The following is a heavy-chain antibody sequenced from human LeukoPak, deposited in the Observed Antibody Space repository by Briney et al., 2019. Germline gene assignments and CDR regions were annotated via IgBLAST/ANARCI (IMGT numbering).Heavy chain of an antibody. CDR1: GFTLSSYG. D-gene: IGHD4-17*01. CDR3: AREIDYGDSHDAFDI. V-gene: IGHV3-30*02. CDR2: IRYDGSNK. J-gene: IGHJ3*02. Sequence: GGSLRLSCAASGFTLSSYGMHWVRQAPGKGLEWVAFIRYDGSNKYYADSVKGRFTISRDNSKNTLYLQMNSLRAEDTAVYYCAREIDYGDSHDAFDIWGQGTMVTVSS.